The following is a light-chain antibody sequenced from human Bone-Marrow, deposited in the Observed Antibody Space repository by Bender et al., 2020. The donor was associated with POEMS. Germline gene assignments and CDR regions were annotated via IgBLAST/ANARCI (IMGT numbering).Light chain of an antibody. CDR3: QAWDSSTVV. CDR1: DIGTKS. CDR2: DDS. Sequence: SYVLTHPPSVSVAPGQTARIPCGGNDIGTKSVHWYQQNPGQAPVLVVYDDSDRPSGIPERFSGSNSGNTATLTISGTQTMDEADYYCQAWDSSTVVFGGGTKLTVL. J-gene: IGLJ2*01. V-gene: IGLV3-21*02.